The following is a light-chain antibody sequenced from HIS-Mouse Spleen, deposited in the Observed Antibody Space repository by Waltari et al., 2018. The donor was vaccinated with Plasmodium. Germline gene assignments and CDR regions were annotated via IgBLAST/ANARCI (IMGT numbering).Light chain of an antibody. J-gene: IGKJ3*01. CDR1: QGISNY. CDR3: QKYNSALT. V-gene: IGKV1-27*01. CDR2: AAS. Sequence: DIQMTQSPSSLSASVGDRVNITCRASQGISNYLAWYQQKPGKVPKLLIYAASTLQSGVPSRFSGSGSGTDFTLTISSLQPEDVATYYCQKYNSALTFGPGTKVDIK.